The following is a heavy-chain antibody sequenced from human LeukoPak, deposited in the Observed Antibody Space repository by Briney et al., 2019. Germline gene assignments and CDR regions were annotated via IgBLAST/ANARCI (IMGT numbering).Heavy chain of an antibody. CDR1: SGSISGYH. V-gene: IGHV4-59*08. D-gene: IGHD6-13*01. Sequence: SETLSLTCIVSSGSISGYHRSWIRQSPGKGLEWIGYVYYRGITNYNPSLKSRVSISVDTANNQFSLRLTSVNAADTAIYYCARLVATTGIADWFDPWGQGILVTVSS. J-gene: IGHJ5*02. CDR3: ARLVATTGIADWFDP. CDR2: VYYRGIT.